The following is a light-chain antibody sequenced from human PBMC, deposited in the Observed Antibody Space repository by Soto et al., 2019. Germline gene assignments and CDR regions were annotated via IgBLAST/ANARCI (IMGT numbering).Light chain of an antibody. J-gene: IGLJ1*01. V-gene: IGLV3-9*01. CDR2: RDS. CDR1: DIENKN. Sequence: SSELTQPLSVSLGLGQTARITCGGNDIENKNVHWYQQKPGQAPVLVLFRDSNRPSGISERFSGSNSGNTATLSISGAQDGDEADYYCQVWASNNYVFGSGTKVTVL. CDR3: QVWASNNYV.